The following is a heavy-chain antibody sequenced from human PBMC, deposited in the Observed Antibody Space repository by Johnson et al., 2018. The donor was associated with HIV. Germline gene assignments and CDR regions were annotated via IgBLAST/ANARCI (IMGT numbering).Heavy chain of an antibody. CDR3: ATGSPTVTTNAFDI. CDR1: GFTFSDYY. J-gene: IGHJ3*02. CDR2: ISSDESNK. D-gene: IGHD4-17*01. Sequence: QVLLVESGGGLVKPGGSLRLSCIASGFTFSDYYMSWIRQAPGKGLEWVAVISSDESNKYYADSVKGRFTISRDNSKNTLFLQMDSLRAEDTAVYYCATGSPTVTTNAFDIWGQGTMVTVSS. V-gene: IGHV3-30*03.